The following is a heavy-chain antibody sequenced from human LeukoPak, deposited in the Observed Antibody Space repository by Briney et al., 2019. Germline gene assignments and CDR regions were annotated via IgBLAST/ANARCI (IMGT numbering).Heavy chain of an antibody. CDR3: ARRKSIYYCDSSGYNNWFDL. CDR2: INHSGST. D-gene: IGHD3-22*01. Sequence: SETLSLTCAVYGGSFSGYYWSWIRQPPGKGLEWIGEINHSGSTNYNPSLKSRVTISVDTSKNQFSLKLSSVTAADTAVYYCARRKSIYYCDSSGYNNWFDLWGQGTLVTVSS. V-gene: IGHV4-34*01. CDR1: GGSFSGYY. J-gene: IGHJ5*02.